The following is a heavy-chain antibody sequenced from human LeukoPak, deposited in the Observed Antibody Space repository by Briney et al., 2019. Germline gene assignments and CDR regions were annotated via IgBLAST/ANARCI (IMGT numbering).Heavy chain of an antibody. D-gene: IGHD6-19*01. Sequence: GGSLRLSCAASGFTFSSYAMSWVRQAPGKGLEWVSAISGSGGSTYYADSVKGRFTISRDNSKNTLYLQMNSLRAEDTAVYYCAKGYSSGWSPSMYYFDYWGQGTLVTVSS. CDR1: GFTFSSYA. V-gene: IGHV3-23*01. CDR3: AKGYSSGWSPSMYYFDY. J-gene: IGHJ4*02. CDR2: ISGSGGST.